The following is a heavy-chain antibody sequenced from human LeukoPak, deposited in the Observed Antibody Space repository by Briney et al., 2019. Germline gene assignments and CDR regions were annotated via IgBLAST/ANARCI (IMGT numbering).Heavy chain of an antibody. CDR2: VGWDGTSV. V-gene: IGHV3-9*01. CDR1: GFRFNAFA. D-gene: IGHD3-10*01. Sequence: GGSLRLSCAASGFRFNAFAIHWVREAPGKGLEWVSGVGWDGTSVAYADSVKGRFTISRDNAQNSVYLQMNSLRIEDTALYYCAKGLYGLGILTYDGFDTWGQGTMVTVSS. CDR3: AKGLYGLGILTYDGFDT. J-gene: IGHJ3*02.